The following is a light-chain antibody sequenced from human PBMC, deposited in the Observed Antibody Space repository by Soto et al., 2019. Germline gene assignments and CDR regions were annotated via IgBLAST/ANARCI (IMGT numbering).Light chain of an antibody. CDR2: EVS. J-gene: IGLJ3*02. V-gene: IGLV2-14*01. CDR1: SSDVGGYNY. Sequence: QSALTQPASVSGSPGQSITISCTGTSSDVGGYNYVSWYQQHPGKAPKLMIYEVSNRPSGVSNRFSGSKSGNTASLTISGLKAENEGDYYCSSYTSSSTRVFGGGTKVTVL. CDR3: SSYTSSSTRV.